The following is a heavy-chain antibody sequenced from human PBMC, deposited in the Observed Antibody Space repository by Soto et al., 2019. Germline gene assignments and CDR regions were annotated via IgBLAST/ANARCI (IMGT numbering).Heavy chain of an antibody. CDR3: ARDGWAVAEN. CDR2: INRDGSSK. J-gene: IGHJ4*02. D-gene: IGHD6-19*01. Sequence: VQLVESGGDLVQPGGSLRLSCAASGFTFSSFYMHWVRQAPGKGLVWVARINRDGSSKNYADSVKGRFSISRGNAKNALYLKMNSMGGDDTAVYYCARDGWAVAENWGQGTLVTASS. V-gene: IGHV3-74*01. CDR1: GFTFSSFY.